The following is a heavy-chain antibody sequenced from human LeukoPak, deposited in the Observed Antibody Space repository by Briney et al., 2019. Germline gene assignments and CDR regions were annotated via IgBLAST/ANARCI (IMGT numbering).Heavy chain of an antibody. Sequence: GGSLRLSCAASGFTFSRYGMHWVRQAPGKGLEWVAVISYEGSTKDFADSVKGRFTISRDNSKNTLYVQMNSLRAEDTAVYYCAARSNNWYVLDNWGQGTLVTVSS. CDR2: ISYEGSTK. CDR1: GFTFSRYG. J-gene: IGHJ4*02. D-gene: IGHD6-13*01. V-gene: IGHV3-30*03. CDR3: AARSNNWYVLDN.